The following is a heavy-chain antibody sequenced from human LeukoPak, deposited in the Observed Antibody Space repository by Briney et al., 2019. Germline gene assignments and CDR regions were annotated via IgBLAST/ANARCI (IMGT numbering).Heavy chain of an antibody. D-gene: IGHD2-15*01. CDR1: GFTFSSYA. Sequence: GGSLRLSCAASGFTFSSYAMHWVRQAPGKGLEWVAIISDDGSNKYYADSVKGRFTISRDNSKNTLYLQMNSLRTEDTAVYYCARELGDGGTIDYWGQGTLVTVPS. CDR3: ARELGDGGTIDY. CDR2: ISDDGSNK. V-gene: IGHV3-30-3*01. J-gene: IGHJ4*02.